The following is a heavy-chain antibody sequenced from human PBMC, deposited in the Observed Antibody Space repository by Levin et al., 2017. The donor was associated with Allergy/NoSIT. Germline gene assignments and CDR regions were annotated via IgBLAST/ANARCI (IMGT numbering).Heavy chain of an antibody. CDR1: GASISRGFYY. D-gene: IGHD5-12*01. V-gene: IGHV4-61*02. J-gene: IGHJ6*03. Sequence: SETLSLTCSVSGASISRGFYYWSWIRQPAGEGLEWIGRIYVTGSTTYSPSLKSRVTISLDRSKDQVPLKINSVTAADTAVYYCARDLEGFSGYKPYCYTDVWGKGTTVTVSS. CDR3: ARDLEGFSGYKPYCYTDV. CDR2: IYVTGST.